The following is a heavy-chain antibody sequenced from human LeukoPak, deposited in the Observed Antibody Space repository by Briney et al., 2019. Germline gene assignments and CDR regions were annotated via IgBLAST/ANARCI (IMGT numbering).Heavy chain of an antibody. CDR3: ARVRFGELAFDY. J-gene: IGHJ4*02. CDR1: GYTFTDYY. Sequence: GASVKVSCKASGYTFTDYYIHWVRQAPGQGLEWMGRINPSSGGANYAQKFQGRVTMTRDTSISTAYMELRRLRSDDAAVYYCARVRFGELAFDYWRQGTLVTVSS. V-gene: IGHV1-2*06. D-gene: IGHD3-10*01. CDR2: INPSSGGA.